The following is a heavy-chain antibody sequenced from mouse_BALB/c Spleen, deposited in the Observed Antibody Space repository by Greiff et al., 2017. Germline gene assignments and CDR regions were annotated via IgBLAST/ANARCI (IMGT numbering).Heavy chain of an antibody. D-gene: IGHD2-3*01. CDR2: INPDSSTI. Sequence: AAAGFDFSRYWMSWVRQAPGKGLEWIGEINPDSSTINYTPSLKDKFIISRDNAKNTLYLQMSKVRSEDTALYYCARQGNGYYVWFAYWGQGTLVTVSA. CDR1: GFDFSRYW. V-gene: IGHV4-1*02. CDR3: ARQGNGYYVWFAY. J-gene: IGHJ3*01.